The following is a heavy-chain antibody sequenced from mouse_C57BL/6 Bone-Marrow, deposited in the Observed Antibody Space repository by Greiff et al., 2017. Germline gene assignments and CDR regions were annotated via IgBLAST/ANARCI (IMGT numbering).Heavy chain of an antibody. J-gene: IGHJ4*01. CDR3: AGKLGRGEAMDY. CDR2: IRNLAYSL. V-gene: IGHV5-15*01. D-gene: IGHD4-1*01. Sequence: VQLKASWGGLVQPGGSLKLSCAASGFTFSDYGMAWVRQAPRKGPEWVAFIRNLAYSLYYADTVTGRFNISRENAKNTLYLEMSRLRSEDTAMYYWAGKLGRGEAMDYWGQGTSVTVAS. CDR1: GFTFSDYG.